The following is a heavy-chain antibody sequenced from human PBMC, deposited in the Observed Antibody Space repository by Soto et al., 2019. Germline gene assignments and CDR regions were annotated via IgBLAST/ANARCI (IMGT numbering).Heavy chain of an antibody. V-gene: IGHV3-9*01. CDR1: GFTFDDYA. CDR2: ISWNSGSI. D-gene: IGHD5-18*01. J-gene: IGHJ4*02. Sequence: EVQLVESGGGLVQPGRSLRLSCAASGFTFDDYAMHWVRQAPGKGLEWVSGISWNSGSIGYADSVKGRITISRHNAKNCLYLQMNSLRAEETALYYCAKARGYSYGLPFDFWGQGTLVTVSS. CDR3: AKARGYSYGLPFDF.